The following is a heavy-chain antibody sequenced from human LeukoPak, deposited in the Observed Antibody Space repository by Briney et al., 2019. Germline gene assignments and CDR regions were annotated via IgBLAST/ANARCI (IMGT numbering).Heavy chain of an antibody. CDR1: GGTFSSYA. Sequence: SVKVSCKASGGTFSSYAISWVRQAPGQGLEWMGRIIPILGIANYAQKFQGRVTITADKSTSTAYMELSSLRSDDTAVYYCASGGPAGYFDYWGQGTLVTVSS. V-gene: IGHV1-69*04. CDR3: ASGGPAGYFDY. CDR2: IIPILGIA. J-gene: IGHJ4*02.